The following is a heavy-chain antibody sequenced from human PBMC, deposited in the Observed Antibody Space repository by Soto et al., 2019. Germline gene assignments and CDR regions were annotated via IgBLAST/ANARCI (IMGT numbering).Heavy chain of an antibody. CDR2: ISAYNGNT. J-gene: IGHJ4*02. V-gene: IGHV1-18*01. Sequence: ASVKVSCKTSGYTFTAYDIYWVRQAPGQGLEWMGWISAYNGNTNYAQKLQGRVTMTTDTSTSTAYMELRSLRSEDTAVYYCARTLVRCSGGSCYPPFRYWGQGTLVTVSS. CDR3: ARTLVRCSGGSCYPPFRY. D-gene: IGHD2-15*01. CDR1: GYTFTAYD.